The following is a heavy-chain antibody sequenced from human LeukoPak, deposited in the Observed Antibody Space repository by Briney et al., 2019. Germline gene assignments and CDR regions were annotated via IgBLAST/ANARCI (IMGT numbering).Heavy chain of an antibody. Sequence: GRSLRLSCAACGLTFRSYSMNWVLQAPGKGLEWVSSISSSSSYIYYADSVKGRFTISRDNAKNSLYLQMNSLRAEDTAVYYCARYSLRSPAFSYFDYWGQGTLVTVSS. J-gene: IGHJ4*02. CDR1: GLTFRSYS. V-gene: IGHV3-21*01. CDR3: ARYSLRSPAFSYFDY. D-gene: IGHD5-18*01. CDR2: ISSSSSYI.